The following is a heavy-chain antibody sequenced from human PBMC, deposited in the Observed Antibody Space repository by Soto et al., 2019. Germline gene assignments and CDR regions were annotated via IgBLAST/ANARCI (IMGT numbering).Heavy chain of an antibody. CDR1: GFTFSSYA. CDR2: ISGSGGST. CDR3: ARGLIYDSSGYYFDH. D-gene: IGHD3-22*01. Sequence: GGSLRLSCAASGFTFSSYAMSWVRQAPGKGLEWVSAISGSGGSTYYADSVKGRFTISRDNSKNTLYLQMNSLRAEDTAVYYCARGLIYDSSGYYFDHWGQGTLVTAPQ. J-gene: IGHJ4*02. V-gene: IGHV3-23*01.